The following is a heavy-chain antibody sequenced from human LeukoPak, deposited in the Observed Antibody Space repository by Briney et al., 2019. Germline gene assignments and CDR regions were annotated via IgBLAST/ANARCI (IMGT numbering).Heavy chain of an antibody. CDR2: ISSSGAYI. Sequence: GGSLRLSCAASGFTFSSYSMNWVRQAPGKGLEWFSSISSSGAYIYYADSVKGRFTISRDNGKNSLYLQMNSLRDEDTAVYYCVRGTEYDILSGKNFGQYYFDYWGQGTLVTVSS. D-gene: IGHD3-9*01. J-gene: IGHJ4*02. CDR3: VRGTEYDILSGKNFGQYYFDY. CDR1: GFTFSSYS. V-gene: IGHV3-21*01.